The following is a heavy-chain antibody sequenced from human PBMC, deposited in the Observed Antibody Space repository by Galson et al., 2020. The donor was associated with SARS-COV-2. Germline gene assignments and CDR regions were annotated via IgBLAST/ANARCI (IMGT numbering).Heavy chain of an antibody. J-gene: IGHJ4*02. V-gene: IGHV1-46*01. D-gene: IGHD3-10*01. CDR1: GYTFATYY. CDR3: ARELYYGSGGAYYGY. Sequence: ASVKVSCKASGYTFATYYMHWVRQAPGQGLEWMGIINPGGGTTSYAQRFRGRVTISRDTSTSTVYMELSSLRSDDTAVYYCARELYYGSGGAYYGYWGQGTLVTVSS. CDR2: INPGGGTT.